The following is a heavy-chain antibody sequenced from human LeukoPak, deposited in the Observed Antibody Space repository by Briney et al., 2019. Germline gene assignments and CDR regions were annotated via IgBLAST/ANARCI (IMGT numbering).Heavy chain of an antibody. CDR2: IYYSGST. V-gene: IGHV4-59*01. CDR3: ARVSSRSSSWYGGGWFDP. J-gene: IGHJ5*02. Sequence: PSETLSLTCTVSGGSISSYYWGWIRQPPGKGLEWIGYIYYSGSTNYDPSLKSRVTISLDTSKNQFSLKLSSVTAADTAVYYCARVSSRSSSWYGGGWFDPWGQGTLVTVSS. D-gene: IGHD6-13*01. CDR1: GGSISSYY.